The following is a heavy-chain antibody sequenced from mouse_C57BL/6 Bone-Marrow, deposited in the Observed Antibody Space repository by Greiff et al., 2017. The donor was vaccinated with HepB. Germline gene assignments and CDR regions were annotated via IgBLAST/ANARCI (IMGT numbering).Heavy chain of an antibody. V-gene: IGHV5-12*01. CDR2: ISNGGGST. J-gene: IGHJ4*01. CDR3: ARHNYYGSSCAMDY. CDR1: GFTFSDYY. D-gene: IGHD1-1*01. Sequence: DVKLVESGGGLVQPGGSLKLSCAASGFTFSDYYMYWVRQTPEKRLEWVAYISNGGGSTYYPDTVKGRFTISRDNAKNTLYLQMSRLKSEDTAMYYCARHNYYGSSCAMDYWGQGTSVTVSS.